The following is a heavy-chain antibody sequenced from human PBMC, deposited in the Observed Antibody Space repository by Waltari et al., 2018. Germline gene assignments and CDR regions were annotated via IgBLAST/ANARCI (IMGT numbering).Heavy chain of an antibody. Sequence: QVQLVQSGAEVKKPGASVKVSCKASGYTLTGYYMPWVRQAPGQGLEWMGRINPNSGGTNYAQKFQGRVTMTRDTSISTAYMELSRLRSDDTAVYYCARTYCSGGSCYSGKYFQHWGQGTLVTVSS. D-gene: IGHD2-15*01. CDR3: ARTYCSGGSCYSGKYFQH. CDR2: INPNSGGT. CDR1: GYTLTGYY. J-gene: IGHJ1*01. V-gene: IGHV1-2*06.